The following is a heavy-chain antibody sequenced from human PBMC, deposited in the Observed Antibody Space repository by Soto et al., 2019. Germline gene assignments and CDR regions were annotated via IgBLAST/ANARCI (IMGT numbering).Heavy chain of an antibody. CDR1: GYSISSGYY. CDR3: AEGTGYSPTNNWFDP. V-gene: IGHV4-38-2*01. CDR2: IYHSGST. Sequence: PSETLSLTCAVSGYSISSGYYWGWIRQPPGKGLEWIGIIYHSGSTYYNPSLKSRVTISVDTSKNQFSLKLSSVTAADTAVYYCAEGTGYSPTNNWFDPWGQGTLVIVSS. J-gene: IGHJ5*02. D-gene: IGHD3-9*01.